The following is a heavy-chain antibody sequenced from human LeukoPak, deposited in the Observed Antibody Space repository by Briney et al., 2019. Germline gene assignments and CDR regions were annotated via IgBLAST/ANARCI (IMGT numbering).Heavy chain of an antibody. CDR3: ARQWSGSSWLIFDY. V-gene: IGHV4-59*08. D-gene: IGHD6-13*01. CDR2: TYYSGST. CDR1: GGSISNYY. Sequence: SETLSLTCTVSGGSISNYYWSWIRQPPGKGLEWIGYTYYSGSTNYNPSLKSRVTISVDTSKNQFSLKLSSVAAADTAVYYCARQWSGSSWLIFDYWGQGTLVTVSS. J-gene: IGHJ4*02.